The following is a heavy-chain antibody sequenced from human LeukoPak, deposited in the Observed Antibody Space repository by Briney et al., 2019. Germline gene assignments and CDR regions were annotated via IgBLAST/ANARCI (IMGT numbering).Heavy chain of an antibody. V-gene: IGHV3-23*01. D-gene: IGHD4-23*01. CDR2: ISHSGDRT. J-gene: IGHJ4*02. CDR1: GGSISGSTYY. Sequence: ETLSLTCTVSGGSISGSTYYWGWIRQAPGKGLEWVSAISHSGDRTYFANSVKGRFTISRDNAKNTLYLQMNSLRAEDTAIYYCAKGGGAYGGIDFWGQGTLVTVSS. CDR3: AKGGGAYGGIDF.